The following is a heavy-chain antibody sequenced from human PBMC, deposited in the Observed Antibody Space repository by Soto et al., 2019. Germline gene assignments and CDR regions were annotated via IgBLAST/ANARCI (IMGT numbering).Heavy chain of an antibody. CDR2: IIPIFGTA. Sequence: QVQLVQSGAEVKKPGSSVKVSCKASGGTFSSYAISWVRQAPGQGLEWMGGIIPIFGTANYAQKFQGRVTITAAESTSTAYRERSSLRSEDTAVYYCARGVTVTPPANYYDGMDVWGQGTTVTVSS. J-gene: IGHJ6*02. D-gene: IGHD4-17*01. V-gene: IGHV1-69*01. CDR1: GGTFSSYA. CDR3: ARGVTVTPPANYYDGMDV.